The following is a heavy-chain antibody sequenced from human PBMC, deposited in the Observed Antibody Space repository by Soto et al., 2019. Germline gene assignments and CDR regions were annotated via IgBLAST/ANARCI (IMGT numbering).Heavy chain of an antibody. D-gene: IGHD6-13*01. CDR1: GFNFSSYA. CDR3: AKDIAAPWYYFDY. CDR2: ISGSGGST. Sequence: GGSLRLSCAASGFNFSSYAMSWVRQAPGKGLEWVSAISGSGGSTYYADSVKGRFTISRDNSKNTLYLQMNSLRAEDTAVYYCAKDIAAPWYYFDYWGQGTLVTVSS. V-gene: IGHV3-23*01. J-gene: IGHJ4*02.